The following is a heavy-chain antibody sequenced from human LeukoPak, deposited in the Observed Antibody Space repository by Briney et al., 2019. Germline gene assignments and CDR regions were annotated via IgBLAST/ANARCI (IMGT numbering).Heavy chain of an antibody. CDR3: ASRDIGVGDFYYYMDV. J-gene: IGHJ6*03. D-gene: IGHD1-26*01. Sequence: GESLKISCKGSGYSSATYWIGWVRQMPGKGLEWMGLIYPGDSDTRYSPSFQGRVTISADKSISTAYLQWTSLKASDTAMYYCASRDIGVGDFYYYMDVWGKGTTVTVSS. V-gene: IGHV5-51*01. CDR2: IYPGDSDT. CDR1: GYSSATYW.